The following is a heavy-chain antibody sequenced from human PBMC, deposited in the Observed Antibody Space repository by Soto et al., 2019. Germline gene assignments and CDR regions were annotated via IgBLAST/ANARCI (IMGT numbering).Heavy chain of an antibody. J-gene: IGHJ6*02. D-gene: IGHD3-10*01. CDR2: ISAYNGNT. Sequence: EASVKVSCKASGYTFTSYGISWVRQAPGQGLEWMGWISAYNGNTNYAQKLQGRVTMTTDTSTSTAYMELRSLRSDDTAVYYCARAPLWFGDIYYYYGMDVWGQGTTVTVSS. CDR1: GYTFTSYG. CDR3: ARAPLWFGDIYYYYGMDV. V-gene: IGHV1-18*01.